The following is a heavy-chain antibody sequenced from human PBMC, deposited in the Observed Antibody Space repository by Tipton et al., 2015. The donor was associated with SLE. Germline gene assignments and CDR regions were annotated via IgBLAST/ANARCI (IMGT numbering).Heavy chain of an antibody. D-gene: IGHD3-9*01. Sequence: GSLRLSCAASGFSFSSYSMNWVRQAPGKGPEWVSTIDSLSTYIYYADSVKGRFTISRDNARNTLSLQMNSLRAEDTAVYYCAAGYDYWGLGTLVIVSS. CDR1: GFSFSSYS. V-gene: IGHV3-21*01. CDR3: AAGYDY. CDR2: IDSLSTYI. J-gene: IGHJ4*02.